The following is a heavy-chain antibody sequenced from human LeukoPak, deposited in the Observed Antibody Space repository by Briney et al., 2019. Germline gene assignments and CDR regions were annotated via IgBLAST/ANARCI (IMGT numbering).Heavy chain of an antibody. CDR3: AREIVGPTGYYYYGLDV. CDR1: GFIVSSNY. CDR2: IYSGGST. Sequence: PGGSLRLSCVASGFIVSSNYMSWVRQGPGKGLEWVSLIYSGGSTNYTDSVKGRFTISRDSSKNTLFLQMNSLRAEDTAVYYCAREIVGPTGYYYYGLDVWGHESTVTVSS. V-gene: IGHV3-53*01. D-gene: IGHD1-26*01. J-gene: IGHJ6*02.